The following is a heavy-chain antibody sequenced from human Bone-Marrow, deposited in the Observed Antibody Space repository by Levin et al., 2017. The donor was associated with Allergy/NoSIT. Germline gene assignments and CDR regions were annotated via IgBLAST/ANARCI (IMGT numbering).Heavy chain of an antibody. V-gene: IGHV1-69*04. CDR2: VIPLLGVP. Sequence: KISCKASGGSFTSSTLSWVRQAPGQGLEWVGRVIPLLGVPDYAQKFQGRVTISADTSTTTVYMELSSLRSEDTAMYFCARERGDFYDSSTFHSNFDYWGHGTLVTVSS. CDR3: ARERGDFYDSSTFHSNFDY. D-gene: IGHD3-22*01. CDR1: GGSFTSST. J-gene: IGHJ4*01.